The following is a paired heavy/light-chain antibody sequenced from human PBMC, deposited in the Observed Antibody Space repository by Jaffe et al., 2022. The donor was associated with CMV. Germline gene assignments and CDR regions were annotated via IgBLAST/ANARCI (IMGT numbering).Heavy chain of an antibody. V-gene: IGHV3-48*02. CDR3: ATSGGMIQVGYFDL. D-gene: IGHD3-16*01. CDR2: INSGSNTI. Sequence: EVQVVESGGGLVEPGGSLRLSCAASGFTFSSYSMNWVRQAPGKGLEWLSYINSGSNTIYYADSVKGRFTISRDNAKNSLYLQMNSLRDEDTAVYYCATSGGMIQVGYFDLWGRGTLVTVSS. J-gene: IGHJ2*01. CDR1: GFTFSSYS.
Light chain of an antibody. CDR2: WAS. CDR3: QQHYYTPWT. CDR1: ESVLYSSDNKNY. Sequence: FVMTQSPDSLAVSLGERATINCKSSESVLYSSDNKNYLAWYQQKPGQPPKLLFYWASTRASGVPDRFTGSGSGTDFTLTISGLQAEDVAVYYCQQHYYTPWTFGQGTKVEIK. J-gene: IGKJ1*01. V-gene: IGKV4-1*01.